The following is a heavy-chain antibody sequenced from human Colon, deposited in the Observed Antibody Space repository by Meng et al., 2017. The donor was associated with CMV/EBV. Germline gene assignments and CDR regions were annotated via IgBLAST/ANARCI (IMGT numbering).Heavy chain of an antibody. CDR3: VTDNSLEALYWFDP. CDR2: IRYDGSDK. V-gene: IGHV3-30*02. J-gene: IGHJ5*02. CDR1: GFTFSSHG. Sequence: GGSLRLSCAASGFTFSSHGMHWVRQAPGKGLEWVAYIRYDGSDKYYADSVKGRFTISRDDSKNTLYLEMHSLRAEDTAVYYCVTDNSLEALYWFDPWGPGTQVTVSS. D-gene: IGHD6-6*01.